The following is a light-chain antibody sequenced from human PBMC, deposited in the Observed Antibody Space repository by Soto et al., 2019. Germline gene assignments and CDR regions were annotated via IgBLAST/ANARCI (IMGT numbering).Light chain of an antibody. CDR1: QGLVHSDGNTY. Sequence: DAVMTQSPVSLPVTLGQPASISCRSSQGLVHSDGNTYLNWFHQRPGQSPRRLIYKVSNRDSGVPDRFSGSGSDTDFTLKISRVEAEDVGVYYCMQGTHSLTFGGGTKVDIK. J-gene: IGKJ4*01. CDR3: MQGTHSLT. V-gene: IGKV2-30*02. CDR2: KVS.